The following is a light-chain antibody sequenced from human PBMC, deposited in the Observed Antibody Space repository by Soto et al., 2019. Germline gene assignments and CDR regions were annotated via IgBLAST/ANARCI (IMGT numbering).Light chain of an antibody. V-gene: IGKV3-20*01. CDR3: QQFAGSPT. Sequence: EIVLTQSPGTLSLSAGERATLSCRASQRLSSSYLAWYQQKPGQAPRRLIYDASSRATGTPDRFSGSESGTHSTLSISRLEPEDAALYYCQQFAGSPTFGLGTKVDIK. CDR1: QRLSSSY. J-gene: IGKJ1*01. CDR2: DAS.